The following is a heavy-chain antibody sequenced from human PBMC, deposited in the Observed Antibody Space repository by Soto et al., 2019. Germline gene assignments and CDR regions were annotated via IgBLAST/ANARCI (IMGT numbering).Heavy chain of an antibody. CDR3: ARGEALGDEP. CDR1: GLTFSSYW. Sequence: EEQLVDSGGGLVQPGGSLRLSCAASGLTFSSYWMTWVRQAPGKGLEWVANIREDGGEKNYVDSVNGRFTISRDNAKNSLYLQMPSLRVEDTAVYYCARGEALGDEPWGQGTLVTVSS. D-gene: IGHD3-10*01. CDR2: IREDGGEK. J-gene: IGHJ5*02. V-gene: IGHV3-7*01.